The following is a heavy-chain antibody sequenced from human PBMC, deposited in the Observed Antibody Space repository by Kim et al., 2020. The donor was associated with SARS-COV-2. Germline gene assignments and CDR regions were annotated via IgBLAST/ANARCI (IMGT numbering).Heavy chain of an antibody. Sequence: GGSLRLSCAASGFTFSSYAMSWVRQAPGKGLEWVSAISESGDSAYYADSVKGRFTISRDNSNNTLYLRMNSLRAEDTAVSYCAKPAGYSSNLYWFDPWGQGTLVTVSS. CDR3: AKPAGYSSNLYWFDP. J-gene: IGHJ5*02. CDR1: GFTFSSYA. CDR2: ISESGDSA. V-gene: IGHV3-23*01. D-gene: IGHD6-13*01.